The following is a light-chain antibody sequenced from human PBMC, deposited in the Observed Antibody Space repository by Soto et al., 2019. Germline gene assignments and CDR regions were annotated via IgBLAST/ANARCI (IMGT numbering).Light chain of an antibody. V-gene: IGKV3-20*01. CDR2: GAS. Sequence: EIVLTQSPGTLSLSPGERATLSCRASQSVSSNSVAWIQQKPDQAPRLLIYGASRRATGIPDRFSGSGSGTDFTLTISRLKPEDFAVYYCQHHINSGGTFGQGTNLEMK. J-gene: IGKJ2*01. CDR3: QHHINSGGT. CDR1: QSVSSNS.